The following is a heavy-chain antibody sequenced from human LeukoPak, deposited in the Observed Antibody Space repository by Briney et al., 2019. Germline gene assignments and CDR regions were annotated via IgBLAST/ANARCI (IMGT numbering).Heavy chain of an antibody. CDR2: IYYSVTT. J-gene: IGHJ5*02. CDR3: ARRSSSWKNWFDP. Sequence: NSSETLSLTCTVSVGSFDSNSWTCIWQPPGMGLDFIGYIYYSVTTNYNPSHKSRVTMSVDMSKNHFSLKLSSVTATDTAVYYGARRSSSWKNWFDPWGQGTLVTVSS. CDR1: VGSFDSNS. V-gene: IGHV4-59*08. D-gene: IGHD6-13*01.